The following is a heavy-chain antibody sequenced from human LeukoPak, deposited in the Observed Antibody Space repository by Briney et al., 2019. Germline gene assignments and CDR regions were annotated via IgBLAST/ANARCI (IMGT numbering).Heavy chain of an antibody. Sequence: PSETLSLTCAVYGGSFSGYYWSWIRQPPGKGLEWIGEINHSGSTNYNPSLKSRVTISVDTSKNQFSLKLSSVTAADTAVYYCAGARRFLEWFPVYWGQGTLVTVSS. CDR2: INHSGST. CDR1: GGSFSGYY. CDR3: AGARRFLEWFPVY. V-gene: IGHV4-34*01. J-gene: IGHJ4*02. D-gene: IGHD3-3*01.